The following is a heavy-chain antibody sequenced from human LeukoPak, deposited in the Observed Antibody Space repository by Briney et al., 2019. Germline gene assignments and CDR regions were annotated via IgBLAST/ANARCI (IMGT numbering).Heavy chain of an antibody. D-gene: IGHD3-22*01. V-gene: IGHV1-2*02. CDR2: INPNSGGT. CDR1: GYTFTGYC. CDR3: ARVHDSSGYYHYYFDY. J-gene: IGHJ4*02. Sequence: ASVKVSCKASGYTFTGYCMHWVRQAPGQGLEWMGWINPNSGGTNYAQKFQGRVTMTRDTSISTAYMELSRLRSDDTAVYYCARVHDSSGYYHYYFDYWGQGTLVTVSS.